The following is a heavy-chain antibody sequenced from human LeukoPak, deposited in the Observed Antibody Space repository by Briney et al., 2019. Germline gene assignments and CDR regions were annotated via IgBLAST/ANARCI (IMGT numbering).Heavy chain of an antibody. D-gene: IGHD3-9*01. CDR1: GYTFTSYG. V-gene: IGHV1-18*01. J-gene: IGHJ4*02. Sequence: GASVKVSCRASGYTFTSYGISWVRQAPGQGLEWMGWISAYNGNTNYAQKLQGRVTMTTDTSTSTAHMELRSLRSDDTAVYYCARDLDDWAFDYWGQGTLVTVSS. CDR3: ARDLDDWAFDY. CDR2: ISAYNGNT.